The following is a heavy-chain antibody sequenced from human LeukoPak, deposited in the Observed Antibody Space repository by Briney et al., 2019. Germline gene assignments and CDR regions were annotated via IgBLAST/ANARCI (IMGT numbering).Heavy chain of an antibody. CDR3: ARDTNGDGWFDP. CDR2: ISSSGSTI. Sequence: GGSLRLSCAASGFIFSRYNMNWVRQAPGKGLEWVSYISSSGSTIYYADSVKGRFTISRDNAKNSLYLQMNSLRAEDTSVYYCARDTNGDGWFDPWGQGTLVTVSS. D-gene: IGHD4-17*01. V-gene: IGHV3-48*03. CDR1: GFIFSRYN. J-gene: IGHJ5*02.